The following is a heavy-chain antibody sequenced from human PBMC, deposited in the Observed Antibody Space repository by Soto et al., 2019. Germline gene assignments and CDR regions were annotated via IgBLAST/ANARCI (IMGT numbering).Heavy chain of an antibody. D-gene: IGHD6-13*01. CDR1: GFTFSSYA. CDR2: ISYDGSNK. Sequence: QVQLVESGGGVVQPGRSLRLSCAASGFTFSSYAMHWVRQAPGKGLEWVAVISYDGSNKYYADSVKGRFTISRDNSKNTLYLQMNSLRAEDTAVYYCAKGEGSSWFLAVEYFQHWGQGTLVTVSS. CDR3: AKGEGSSWFLAVEYFQH. J-gene: IGHJ1*01. V-gene: IGHV3-30-3*01.